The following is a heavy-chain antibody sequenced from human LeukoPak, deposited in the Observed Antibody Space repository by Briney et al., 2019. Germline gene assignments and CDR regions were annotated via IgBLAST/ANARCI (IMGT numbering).Heavy chain of an antibody. CDR2: IYYSGST. V-gene: IGHV4-30-4*01. D-gene: IGHD2-21*02. J-gene: IGHJ4*02. CDR1: GGSISSGDYY. Sequence: SETLSLTCTVSGGSISSGDYYWSWIRQPPGKGLEWIGYIYYSGSTYYNPSLKSRVTISVDTSKNQFSLKLSSATAADTAVYYCARTCGGDCSNFDYWGQGTLVTVSS. CDR3: ARTCGGDCSNFDY.